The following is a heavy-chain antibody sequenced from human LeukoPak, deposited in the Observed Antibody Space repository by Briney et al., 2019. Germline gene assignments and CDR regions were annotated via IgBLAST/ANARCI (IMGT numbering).Heavy chain of an antibody. V-gene: IGHV4-34*01. J-gene: IGHJ4*02. D-gene: IGHD3-10*01. CDR3: ARAGYYYGSGSRLDY. Sequence: SETLSLTCAVYGGSFSGYYWSWIRPPPGKGLEWIGEINHSGSTNYNPSLKSRVTISVDTSKNQFSLKLSSVTAADTAVYYCARAGYYYGSGSRLDYWGQGTLVTVSS. CDR1: GGSFSGYY. CDR2: INHSGST.